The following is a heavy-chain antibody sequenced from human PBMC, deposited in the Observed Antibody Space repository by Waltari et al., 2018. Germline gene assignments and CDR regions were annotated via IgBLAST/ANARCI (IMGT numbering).Heavy chain of an antibody. V-gene: IGHV3-23*01. CDR1: GFTFSSYA. CDR3: AKVGGYLSGYDTDRYYFDY. CDR2: ISGSGGST. D-gene: IGHD5-12*01. J-gene: IGHJ4*02. Sequence: EVQLLESGGGLVQPGGSLRLSCAASGFTFSSYAMSWVRQAPGKGLEWVSAISGSGGSTYYAGSVKGRFTISRDNSKNTLYLQMNSLRAEDTAVYYCAKVGGYLSGYDTDRYYFDYWGQGTLVTVSS.